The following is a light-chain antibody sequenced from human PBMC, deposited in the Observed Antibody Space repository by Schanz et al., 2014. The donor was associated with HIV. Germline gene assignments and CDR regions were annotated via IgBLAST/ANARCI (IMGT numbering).Light chain of an antibody. Sequence: DIQMTQSPSTLSASVGDRVTITCRASQSISSWLAWYQQKPGKAPKLLIYAASTLQSGVPSTFSGSGSGTHFTLTITSLQFDDFATYYCQQSYSATPYTFGQGTKLQI. J-gene: IGKJ2*01. CDR1: QSISSW. CDR2: AAS. CDR3: QQSYSATPYT. V-gene: IGKV1-39*01.